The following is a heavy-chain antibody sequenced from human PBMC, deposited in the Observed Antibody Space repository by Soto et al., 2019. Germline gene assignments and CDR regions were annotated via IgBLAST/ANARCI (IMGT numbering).Heavy chain of an antibody. CDR2: ISYDGSNK. D-gene: IGHD2-15*01. CDR3: ARVFSRWYLDY. J-gene: IGHJ4*02. V-gene: IGHV3-30-3*01. Sequence: QVQLVESGGGVVQPGRSLRLSCAASGFTFSSYAMHWVRQAPGKGLEWVAVISYDGSNKYYADSVKGRFTISRDNSKNTLYLQMNRLRAEDTAVYYCARVFSRWYLDYWGQGTLVTVSS. CDR1: GFTFSSYA.